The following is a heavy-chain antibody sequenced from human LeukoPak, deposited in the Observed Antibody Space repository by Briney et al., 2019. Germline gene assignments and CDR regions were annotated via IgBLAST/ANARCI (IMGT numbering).Heavy chain of an antibody. V-gene: IGHV7-4-1*02. CDR3: AMEFQAITMIVVDDAFDI. D-gene: IGHD3-22*01. CDR1: VDTFTGYY. Sequence: GASVKVSCKASVDTFTGYYMHWVRQAPGQGLEWMGWINTNTGKPTYVQGFTGGFVFSLDTSVSTAYLQISSLKAEDNAVYYCAMEFQAITMIVVDDAFDIWGQGTMVTVSS. J-gene: IGHJ3*02. CDR2: INTNTGKP.